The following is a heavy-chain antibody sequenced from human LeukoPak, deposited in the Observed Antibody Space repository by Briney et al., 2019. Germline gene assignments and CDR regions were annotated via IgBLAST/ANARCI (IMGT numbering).Heavy chain of an antibody. CDR2: IYPGDSDT. Sequence: GESLKISFKGSGYTFTSYWIGWVRKMHGKGLEWMGIIYPGDSDTRYSPYFQGQVTISADKSITTAYLQWSSLKASDTAMYYCARGTDYYDSTGYPIDYWGQGTLVTVSS. V-gene: IGHV5-51*01. CDR3: ARGTDYYDSTGYPIDY. J-gene: IGHJ4*02. D-gene: IGHD3-22*01. CDR1: GYTFTSYW.